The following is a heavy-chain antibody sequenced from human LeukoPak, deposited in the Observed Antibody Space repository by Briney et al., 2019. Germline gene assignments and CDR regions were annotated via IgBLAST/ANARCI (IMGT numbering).Heavy chain of an antibody. CDR3: ARDRNDLGYCSSTSCPPWFDP. CDR2: INPNSGGT. D-gene: IGHD2-2*01. Sequence: GASVKVSCKASGYTFTGYYMHWVRQAPGQGLEWMGWINPNSGGTNYAQKFQGRVTMTRDTSISTAYMELSRLRSDDTAVYYCARDRNDLGYCSSTSCPPWFDPWGQGTLVTVSS. V-gene: IGHV1-2*02. CDR1: GYTFTGYY. J-gene: IGHJ5*02.